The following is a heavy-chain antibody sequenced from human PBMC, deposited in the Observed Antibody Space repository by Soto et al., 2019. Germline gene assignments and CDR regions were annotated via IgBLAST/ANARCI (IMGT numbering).Heavy chain of an antibody. CDR3: ARCRYSYGYDFDS. V-gene: IGHV3-23*01. CDR2: IYGSGDST. CDR1: GFTFATYT. J-gene: IGHJ4*02. D-gene: IGHD5-18*01. Sequence: GGSLRLSCAASGFTFATYTMNWVRQAPGKGLEWVSGIYGSGDSTFYADSVKGRFTISRDIAKNSLFLQMNSLRDEDTAVYYCARCRYSYGYDFDSWGQGTLVTVSS.